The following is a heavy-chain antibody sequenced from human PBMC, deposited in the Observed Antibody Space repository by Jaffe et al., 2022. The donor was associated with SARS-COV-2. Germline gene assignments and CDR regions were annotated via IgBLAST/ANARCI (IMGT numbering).Heavy chain of an antibody. CDR1: GFTFSSYG. V-gene: IGHV3-33*01. CDR2: IWYDGSNK. CDR3: ARDIFPGSPGGYNWFDP. J-gene: IGHJ5*02. D-gene: IGHD3-9*01. Sequence: QVQLVESGGGVVQPGRSLRLSCAASGFTFSSYGMHWVRQAPGKGLEWVAVIWYDGSNKYYADSVKGRFTISRDNSKNTLYLQMNSLRAEDTAVYYCARDIFPGSPGGYNWFDPWGQGTLVTVSS.